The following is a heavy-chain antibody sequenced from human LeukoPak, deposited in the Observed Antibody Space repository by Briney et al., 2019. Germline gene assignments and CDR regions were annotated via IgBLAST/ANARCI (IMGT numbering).Heavy chain of an antibody. CDR2: INPNSGGT. J-gene: IGHJ4*02. V-gene: IGHV1-2*02. CDR3: ARDCSGGSCYYGDY. CDR1: GYTFTGYY. D-gene: IGHD2-15*01. Sequence: GASVKVSCKASGYTFTGYYMHWVRQAPGQGLEWMGWINPNSGGTNYAQKFQGRVTMTRDTSISTAYMELSRLRSDDTAVYYCARDCSGGSCYYGDYWGQGTLVTVSS.